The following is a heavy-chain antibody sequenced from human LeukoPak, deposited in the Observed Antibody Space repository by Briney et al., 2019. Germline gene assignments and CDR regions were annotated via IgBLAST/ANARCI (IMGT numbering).Heavy chain of an antibody. CDR2: INWSGGST. Sequence: GGSLRLSCAASGFTFDDYGMSWVRQAPGKGLEWVSGINWSGGSTGYADSEKGRFTISRDNAKNSLYLQMNSLRAEDTALYYCARAPGGYDFYRAAEFDYWGQGTLVTVSS. J-gene: IGHJ4*02. V-gene: IGHV3-20*04. CDR1: GFTFDDYG. CDR3: ARAPGGYDFYRAAEFDY. D-gene: IGHD5-12*01.